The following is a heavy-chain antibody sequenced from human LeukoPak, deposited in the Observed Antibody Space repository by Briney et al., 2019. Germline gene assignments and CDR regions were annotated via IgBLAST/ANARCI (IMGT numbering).Heavy chain of an antibody. V-gene: IGHV3-66*02. CDR3: AGGVSAYYKGDYFDY. CDR2: IYSGGTT. Sequence: GGSLRLSCVASGFNVSSNYMSWVRQAPGKGLEWVSIIYSGGTTYHSDSVKGRFTISRDNSKNTLYLQMDSLRAEDTAVYYCAGGVSAYYKGDYFDYWGQGTLVTVSS. CDR1: GFNVSSNY. J-gene: IGHJ4*02. D-gene: IGHD3-3*01.